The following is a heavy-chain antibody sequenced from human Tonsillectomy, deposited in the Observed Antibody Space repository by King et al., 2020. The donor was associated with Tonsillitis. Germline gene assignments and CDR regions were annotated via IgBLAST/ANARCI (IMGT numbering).Heavy chain of an antibody. Sequence: VQLVQSGAEVKKPGESLKISCKGSGYSFNTNWIAWVRQMPGKGLELMGIIYPGDSDTRYSPSFQGLVTISADNSISTAYLQWSSLKASDTAMYYCARHPHDYFDYWGQGTLVTVSS. CDR2: IYPGDSDT. V-gene: IGHV5-51*01. J-gene: IGHJ4*02. CDR3: ARHPHDYFDY. CDR1: GYSFNTNW.